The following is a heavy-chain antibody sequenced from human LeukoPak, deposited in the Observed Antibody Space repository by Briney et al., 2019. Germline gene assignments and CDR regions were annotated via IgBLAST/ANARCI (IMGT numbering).Heavy chain of an antibody. J-gene: IGHJ4*02. D-gene: IGHD5-12*01. CDR2: ISSNGGST. Sequence: GSLRLSWAASGFTFSSYAMTWVRQAPGKGLEWVSTISSNGGSTYYADSVKGRFTISRDNSKNTLYLQMNSLRAEDTAVYYCEKARGYSVSKQIDYWGQGTQVTVSS. CDR3: EKARGYSVSKQIDY. V-gene: IGHV3-23*01. CDR1: GFTFSSYA.